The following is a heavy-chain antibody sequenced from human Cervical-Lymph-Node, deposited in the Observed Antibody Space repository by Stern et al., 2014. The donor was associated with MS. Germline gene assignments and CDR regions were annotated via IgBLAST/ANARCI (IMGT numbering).Heavy chain of an antibody. Sequence: EVQLVQSGAEVKKPGESLKISCKSSGFTFSTYWIGWVRQMPGKGLECMGIIYPGDSDTRYSPSFEGQVTISVDKSTTTAYLQWSSLKASGPANYFCARPPKAGGVLNFCFWGQGTQVTVSS. CDR3: ARPPKAGGVLNFCF. V-gene: IGHV5-51*01. J-gene: IGHJ4*02. CDR2: IYPGDSDT. CDR1: GFTFSTYW. D-gene: IGHD1-26*01.